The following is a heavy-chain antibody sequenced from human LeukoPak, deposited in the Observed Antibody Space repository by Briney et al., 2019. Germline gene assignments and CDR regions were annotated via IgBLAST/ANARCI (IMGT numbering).Heavy chain of an antibody. CDR2: INPSGGNT. CDR3: AREKADIVVVTVRFDAFDI. J-gene: IGHJ3*02. D-gene: IGHD2-21*02. CDR1: GYTFTGYY. Sequence: GASVKVSCKASGYTFTGYYMHWVRQAPGQGLEWMAIINPSGGNTRYAQKFQGRVTMTRDTSTSTVYMQLSSLRSEDTAVYYCAREKADIVVVTVRFDAFDIWGQGTMVTVSS. V-gene: IGHV1-46*01.